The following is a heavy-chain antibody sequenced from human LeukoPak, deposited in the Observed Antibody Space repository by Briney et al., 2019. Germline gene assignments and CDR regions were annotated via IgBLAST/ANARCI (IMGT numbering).Heavy chain of an antibody. D-gene: IGHD3-22*01. CDR3: ARWYGYDTDY. CDR2: IYSSGTT. Sequence: TPSETLSLTCTVSGGSISSSTYYWGWIRQPPGKGLEWIGSIYSSGTTYYNPSLESRVTISVDTSKNQFSLKLSSVTAAGTAVYYCARWYGYDTDYWGQGTLVTVSS. V-gene: IGHV4-39*01. CDR1: GGSISSSTYY. J-gene: IGHJ4*02.